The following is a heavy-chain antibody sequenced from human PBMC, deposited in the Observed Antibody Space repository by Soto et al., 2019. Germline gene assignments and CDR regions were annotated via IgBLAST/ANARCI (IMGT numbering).Heavy chain of an antibody. Sequence: PGVSLRLSCAASGFTFSSYAMSWVRQAPGKGLEWVSAISGSGGSTYYADSVKGRFTISRDNSKNTLYLQMNSLRAEDTAVYYCATPIPGPPGGWFDPWGQGTLVTVSS. CDR2: ISGSGGST. CDR3: ATPIPGPPGGWFDP. J-gene: IGHJ5*02. D-gene: IGHD1-20*01. V-gene: IGHV3-23*01. CDR1: GFTFSSYA.